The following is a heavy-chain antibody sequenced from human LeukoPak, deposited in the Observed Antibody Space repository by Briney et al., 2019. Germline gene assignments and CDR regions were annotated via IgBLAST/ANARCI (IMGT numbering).Heavy chain of an antibody. D-gene: IGHD5-24*01. CDR1: DGSISIYY. CDR2: IYNSGST. Sequence: SETLPLTCTVSDGSISIYYWSWIRQPPGKGLEWIGYIYNSGSTIYNPSLKSRVTISADTSKNQFSLKLSSVTAADTAVYYCVRDRELTYWGQGTLVTVSS. J-gene: IGHJ4*02. V-gene: IGHV4-59*01. CDR3: VRDRELTY.